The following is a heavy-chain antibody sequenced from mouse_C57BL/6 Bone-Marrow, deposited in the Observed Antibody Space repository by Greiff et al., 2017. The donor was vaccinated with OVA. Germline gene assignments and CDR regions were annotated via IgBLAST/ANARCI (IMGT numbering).Heavy chain of an antibody. CDR2: ISDGGSYT. CDR1: GFTFSSYA. V-gene: IGHV5-4*01. D-gene: IGHD6-1*01. Sequence: EVQRVESGGGLVKPGGSLKLSCAASGFTFSSYAMSWVRQTPEKRLEWVATISDGGSYTYYPDNVKGRFTISRDNAKNNLYLQMRHLKAEDTAMYYCARDRELQAMDYWGQGTAGTVSS. CDR3: ARDRELQAMDY. J-gene: IGHJ4*01.